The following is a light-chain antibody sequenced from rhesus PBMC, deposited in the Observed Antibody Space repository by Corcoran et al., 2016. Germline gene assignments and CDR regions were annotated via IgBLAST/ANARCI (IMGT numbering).Light chain of an antibody. CDR1: QGISTW. J-gene: IGKJ2*01. Sequence: DIQMTQSPPSLSASVGDTVTITCRASQGISTWLAWYQQTPGKAPKVLFSKAARLKNGVPSRFSGSGFGTGFTLTISSLQSEDFGTYYCQQYSSRPYSFGQRTKIDIK. CDR3: QQYSSRPYS. V-gene: IGKV1-22*01. CDR2: KAA.